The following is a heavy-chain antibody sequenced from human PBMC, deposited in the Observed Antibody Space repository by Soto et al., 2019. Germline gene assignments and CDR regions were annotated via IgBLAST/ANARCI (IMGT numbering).Heavy chain of an antibody. V-gene: IGHV3-21*01. CDR1: GFTFSSYS. J-gene: IGHJ4*02. Sequence: GGSLRLSCAASGFTFSSYSMNWVRQAPGKGLEWVSSISSSSSYIYYADSVKGRFTISRDNAKNSLYLQVNSLRAEDTAVYYCAREGIAAAIDYWGQGTLVTVYS. CDR2: ISSSSSYI. CDR3: AREGIAAAIDY. D-gene: IGHD6-13*01.